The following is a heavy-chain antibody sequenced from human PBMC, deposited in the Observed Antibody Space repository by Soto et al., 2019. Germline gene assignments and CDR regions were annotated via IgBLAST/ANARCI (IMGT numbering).Heavy chain of an antibody. J-gene: IGHJ6*02. D-gene: IGHD2-21*01. CDR1: GFTFSSSE. CDR2: ISRSGDRT. V-gene: IGHV3-23*01. CDR3: ARPFPDKTYYYSGMDV. Sequence: PGGSLRLSCVASGFTFSSSEMNWVRLAPGKGLEWVATISRSGDRTYYADSVRGRLIVSRDNSKDTLFLQLNSLRADDAALYYCARPFPDKTYYYSGMDVWGQGTTVTVSS.